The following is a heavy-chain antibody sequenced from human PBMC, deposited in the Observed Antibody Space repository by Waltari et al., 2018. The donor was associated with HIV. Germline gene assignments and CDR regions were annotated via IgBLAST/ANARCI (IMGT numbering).Heavy chain of an antibody. D-gene: IGHD4-17*01. CDR1: GGTFSAYA. Sequence: QVQLVQSGAEVKKPGSSVKVSCKASGGTFSAYAISWVRQAPGQGLEWMGGIIPILGSTNYAHKFQGRVTITADESTSTAYMELRSLRSEDTAVYYCARGDSGVYVAYGMDVWGQGTTVTVSS. CDR2: IIPILGST. J-gene: IGHJ6*02. V-gene: IGHV1-69*01. CDR3: ARGDSGVYVAYGMDV.